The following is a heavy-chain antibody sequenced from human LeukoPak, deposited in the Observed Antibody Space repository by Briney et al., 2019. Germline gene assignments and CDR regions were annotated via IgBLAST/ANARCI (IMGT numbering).Heavy chain of an antibody. Sequence: SVKVSCKASGGTFSSYAIIWVRQAPGQGLEWMGGIIPIFGTANYAQKFQGRVTITTDESTSTAYKELSSLRSEDTAVYYCARGPPHPYYYDSSGYTYTGTYYYYMDVWGKGTTVTVSS. J-gene: IGHJ6*03. CDR3: ARGPPHPYYYDSSGYTYTGTYYYYMDV. D-gene: IGHD3-22*01. CDR1: GGTFSSYA. CDR2: IIPIFGTA. V-gene: IGHV1-69*05.